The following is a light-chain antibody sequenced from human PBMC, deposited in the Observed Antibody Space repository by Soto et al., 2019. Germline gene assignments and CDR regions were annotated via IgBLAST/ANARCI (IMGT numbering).Light chain of an antibody. Sequence: EIVLTQSPATLSLSPGGRATLSCRASQSVSLSLAWYQQRPGQAPRLLIYDASKRASGIPARFSGSGSGTDFTLTISSLEPEDFAIYYCQRYNNWPLTFGGGTKVDIK. CDR3: QRYNNWPLT. CDR1: QSVSLS. CDR2: DAS. J-gene: IGKJ4*01. V-gene: IGKV3-11*01.